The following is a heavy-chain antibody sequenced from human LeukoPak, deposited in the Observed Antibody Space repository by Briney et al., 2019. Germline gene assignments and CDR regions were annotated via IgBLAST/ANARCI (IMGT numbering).Heavy chain of an antibody. V-gene: IGHV4-34*01. CDR3: ASPDNWNLLVHGMDV. CDR1: AGSFSDYY. D-gene: IGHD1-7*01. CDR2: VNHSGNT. Sequence: SETLSLTCAVYAGSFSDYYWSWIRQPPGKGLEWVGEVNHSGNTNYNPSLKSRVTISVDTSKNQFSLKLSSVTAEDTAVYYCASPDNWNLLVHGMDVWGQGTTVTVSS. J-gene: IGHJ6*02.